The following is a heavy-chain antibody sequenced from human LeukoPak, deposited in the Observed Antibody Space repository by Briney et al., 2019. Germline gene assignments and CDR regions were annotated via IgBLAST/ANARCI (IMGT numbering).Heavy chain of an antibody. CDR2: IYTSGST. J-gene: IGHJ6*03. D-gene: IGHD3-3*01. Sequence: SETLSLTCTVSGGSISSYYWSRIRQPAGKGLEWIGRIYTSGSTNYNPSLKSRVTMSVDTSKNQFSLKLSSVTAADTAVYYCARGHMADFWGGYYYYYMDVWGKGTTVTVSS. CDR3: ARGHMADFWGGYYYYYMDV. V-gene: IGHV4-4*07. CDR1: GGSISSYY.